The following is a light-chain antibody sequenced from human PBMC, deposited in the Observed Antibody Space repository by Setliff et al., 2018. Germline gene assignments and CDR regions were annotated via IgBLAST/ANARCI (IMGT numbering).Light chain of an antibody. CDR2: AND. V-gene: IGLV1-51*01. CDR1: SSNIGNYY. J-gene: IGLJ1*01. CDR3: GAWDRTLNVFV. Sequence: QSVLTQPPSVSAAPGQKVTISCSGSSSNIGNYYVSWYRKLPGTAPKLLIYANDRRPSGIPDRISGSKSGTSATLDITGLQTGDEADYFCGAWDRTLNVFVFGTGTQLTVL.